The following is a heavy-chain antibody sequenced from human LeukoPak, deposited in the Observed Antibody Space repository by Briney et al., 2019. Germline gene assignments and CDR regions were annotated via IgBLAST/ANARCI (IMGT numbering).Heavy chain of an antibody. J-gene: IGHJ4*02. CDR3: ARHARWLADRPDY. Sequence: SETLSLTCTVSSAFISSSTYYWGWIRQPPGKGLEWIGTIYYSGSTYYNPSLKSRATISVDTSKNQFSLKMSSVTAADTAVYYCARHARWLADRPDYWGQGTLVTVSS. V-gene: IGHV4-39*01. CDR1: SAFISSSTYY. D-gene: IGHD5-24*01. CDR2: IYYSGST.